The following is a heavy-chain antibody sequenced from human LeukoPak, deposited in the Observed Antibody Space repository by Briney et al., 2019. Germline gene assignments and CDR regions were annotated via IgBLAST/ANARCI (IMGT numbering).Heavy chain of an antibody. CDR1: GFTFSSYS. J-gene: IGHJ6*02. D-gene: IGHD2-15*01. CDR3: ARRWDFMVVAATPYYYYGMDV. V-gene: IGHV3-48*02. CDR2: ISSSSSTI. Sequence: GGSLRLSCAASGFTFSSYSMNWVRQAPGKGLEWVSYISSSSSTIYYADSVKGRFTISRDNAKNSLYLQMNGLRDEDTAVYYCARRWDFMVVAATPYYYYGMDVWGQGTTVTVSS.